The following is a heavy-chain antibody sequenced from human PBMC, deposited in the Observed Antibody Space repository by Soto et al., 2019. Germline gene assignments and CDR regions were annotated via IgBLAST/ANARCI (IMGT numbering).Heavy chain of an antibody. CDR2: IYHSGST. Sequence: QVQLQESGPGLVKPSGTLSLTCAVSGGSISSSYWWSWVRQPPGKGLEWIGEIYHSGSTNYNTSLKSRVPISVDKSKNQFSLKVPSVTAADTAVYYCARVSGSYYYGMDVWGQGTTVTVSS. CDR3: ARVSGSYYYGMDV. CDR1: GGSISSSYW. J-gene: IGHJ6*02. V-gene: IGHV4-4*02.